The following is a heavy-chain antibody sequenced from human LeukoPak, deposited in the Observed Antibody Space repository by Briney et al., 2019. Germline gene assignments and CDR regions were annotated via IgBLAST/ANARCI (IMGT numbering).Heavy chain of an antibody. CDR1: GFTFSTYS. CDR2: ISSIGGYI. CDR3: ARDLGVIVHPSDY. V-gene: IGHV3-21*01. J-gene: IGHJ4*01. D-gene: IGHD3-16*02. Sequence: GGSLRLSCAASGFTFSTYSMNWVRQAPGQGLEWVSSISSIGGYIWYADSVKGRFTISRDNAKNSLYLQMNSLRAEDTAVYYCARDLGVIVHPSDYWGQGTLVTVSS.